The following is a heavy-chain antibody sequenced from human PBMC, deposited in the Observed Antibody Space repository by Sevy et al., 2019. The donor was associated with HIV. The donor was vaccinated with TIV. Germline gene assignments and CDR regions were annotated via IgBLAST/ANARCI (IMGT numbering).Heavy chain of an antibody. CDR1: GFTVSSNY. J-gene: IGHJ4*02. Sequence: GGSLRLSCTASGFTVSSNYMSWVRQAPGKGLEWVSVLYSGGSTYYVDSVKGRFTISRDNSKNTLYLQMNSLRAEDTTVYYCARVTVRGFDYWGQGTLVTVSS. D-gene: IGHD3-10*01. CDR3: ARVTVRGFDY. V-gene: IGHV3-53*01. CDR2: LYSGGST.